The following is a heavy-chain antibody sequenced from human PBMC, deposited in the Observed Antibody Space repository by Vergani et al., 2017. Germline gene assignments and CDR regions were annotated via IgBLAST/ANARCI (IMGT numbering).Heavy chain of an antibody. V-gene: IGHV3-23*01. CDR2: ISGSGGFT. Sequence: EVQLLESGGGLAQPGGSLRLSCAASGFTFINFAMTWVRQAPGEGLEWVSGISGSGGFTYYADSVKGRFTISRDNSKNTMFLQMNNLRAEDTAVYYCAKDNVPGYYDSSGYCDYWGQGTLVTVSS. J-gene: IGHJ4*02. D-gene: IGHD3-22*01. CDR3: AKDNVPGYYDSSGYCDY. CDR1: GFTFINFA.